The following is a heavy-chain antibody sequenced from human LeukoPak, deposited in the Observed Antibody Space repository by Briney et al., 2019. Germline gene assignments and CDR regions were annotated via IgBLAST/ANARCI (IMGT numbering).Heavy chain of an antibody. CDR1: GFTFSNYE. CDR2: ISGSGSTI. J-gene: IGHJ4*02. Sequence: PGGSLRLSCAASGFTFSNYEMNWVRQAPGKGLEWVSYISGSGSTIYYADSVKGRFTISSDNAKDSLYLQMNSLRAEDTAVYYCARVRSGYSHENYFDYWGQGTLVTVSS. D-gene: IGHD5-18*01. V-gene: IGHV3-48*03. CDR3: ARVRSGYSHENYFDY.